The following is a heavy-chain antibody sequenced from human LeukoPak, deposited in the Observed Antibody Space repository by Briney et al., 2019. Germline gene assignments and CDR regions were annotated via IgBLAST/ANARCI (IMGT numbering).Heavy chain of an antibody. Sequence: GGSLRLSCAASGFTFSSYAMSWVRQAPGKGLEWVSAISGSGGSTYYADSVKGRITISRDNAKNSLYLHMNSLRAEDTAVYYCARVAGDFWSGYYFDYWGQGTLVTVSS. V-gene: IGHV3-23*01. D-gene: IGHD3-3*01. CDR2: ISGSGGST. CDR1: GFTFSSYA. CDR3: ARVAGDFWSGYYFDY. J-gene: IGHJ4*02.